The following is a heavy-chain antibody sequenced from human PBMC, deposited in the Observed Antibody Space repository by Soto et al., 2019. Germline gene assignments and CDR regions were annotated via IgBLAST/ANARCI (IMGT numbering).Heavy chain of an antibody. J-gene: IGHJ4*02. V-gene: IGHV4-4*02. D-gene: IGHD4-17*01. CDR1: GGSISSSNW. Sequence: SETLSLTCAVSGGSISSSNWWSWVRQPPGKGLEWIGEIYHSGSTNYNPSLKSRVTISVDKSKNQFSLKLSSVTAADTPVYYCATLYGDTNEGDYWGQGTLVPVSS. CDR2: IYHSGST. CDR3: ATLYGDTNEGDY.